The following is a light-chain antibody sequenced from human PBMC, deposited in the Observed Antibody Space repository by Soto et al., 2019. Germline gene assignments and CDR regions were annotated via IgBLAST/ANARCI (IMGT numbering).Light chain of an antibody. J-gene: IGKJ1*01. CDR3: QEFGSSPRT. V-gene: IGKV3-20*01. CDR2: GIF. Sequence: EIAFKKSPRILSLSPGESATLSCRASPSVGSDYVAWYQHRPGQAPRLLFSGIFRRATGIKDRFSGSGSGTDFTLTIKRLETEEFAVYDCQEFGSSPRTVGQVTKV. CDR1: PSVGSDY.